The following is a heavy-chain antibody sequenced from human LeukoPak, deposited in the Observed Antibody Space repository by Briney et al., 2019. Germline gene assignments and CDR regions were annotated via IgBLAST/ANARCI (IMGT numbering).Heavy chain of an antibody. CDR2: IYSGGST. J-gene: IGHJ4*02. V-gene: IGHV3-66*01. Sequence: GGSLRRSCAASGFTVSSNYMSWVRGAPGSWLEPVSVIYSGGSTYYADSVKGRFTISRDNSKNTLYLQMNSLRAEDTAVYYCARVDRLSSWYGLFDYWGREPWSPSPQ. CDR1: GFTVSSNY. CDR3: ARVDRLSSWYGLFDY. D-gene: IGHD6-13*01.